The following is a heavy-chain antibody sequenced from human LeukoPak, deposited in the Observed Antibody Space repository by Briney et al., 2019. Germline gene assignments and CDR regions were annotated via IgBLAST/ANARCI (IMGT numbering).Heavy chain of an antibody. CDR3: ARIGGTGYFDY. J-gene: IGHJ4*02. CDR2: ISGSGGST. Sequence: GGSLRLSCAASGFTFSSYAMNWVRQAPGKGLEWVSAISGSGGSTYYADSVKGRFTISRDNSKNTLYLQMNSLRDDDTAVYYCARIGGTGYFDYWGQGTLVTVSS. V-gene: IGHV3-23*01. D-gene: IGHD1-1*01. CDR1: GFTFSSYA.